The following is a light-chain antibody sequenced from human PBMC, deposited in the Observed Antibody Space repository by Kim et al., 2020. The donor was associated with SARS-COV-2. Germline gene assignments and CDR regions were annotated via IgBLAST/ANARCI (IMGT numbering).Light chain of an antibody. CDR3: QQYDDLLLT. V-gene: IGKV1-33*01. CDR2: DAS. J-gene: IGKJ4*01. Sequence: ASVGDRVTITCQASQYISNSLNWFQHKPGNAPKLLIYDASNLETGVPSRFSGSGSGTDFTFTISSLQPEDIATYYCQQYDDLLLTFGGGTKLEI. CDR1: QYISNS.